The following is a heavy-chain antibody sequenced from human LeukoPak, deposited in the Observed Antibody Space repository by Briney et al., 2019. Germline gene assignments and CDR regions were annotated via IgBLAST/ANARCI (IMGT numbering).Heavy chain of an antibody. CDR3: ARDSPFEWDVFGDSFDI. CDR2: MHYSGNT. J-gene: IGHJ3*02. CDR1: GGSISGHY. V-gene: IGHV4-59*11. Sequence: SETLSLTCTVSGGSISGHYWSWIRQSPGKGLEWIGFMHYSGNTNSNPSLRSRVTISMDTSKNHFSLKMGSVTAADTAVYYCARDSPFEWDVFGDSFDIWGQGTVVTVSS. D-gene: IGHD1-26*01.